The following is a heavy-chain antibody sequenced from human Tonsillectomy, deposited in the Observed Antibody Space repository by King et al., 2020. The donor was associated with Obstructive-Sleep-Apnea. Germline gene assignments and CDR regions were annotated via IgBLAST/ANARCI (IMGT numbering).Heavy chain of an antibody. CDR3: ARAGRDGDYVGWFAP. D-gene: IGHD4-17*01. CDR2: IYYSGST. V-gene: IGHV4-59*01. J-gene: IGHJ5*02. Sequence: VQLQESGPGLVKPSETLSLTCTVSGGSISSYYWSWIRPPPGKGLEWIGYIYYSGSTNYNPSLKSRVTISVDTSKNQFSLKLSSVTAADTAVYYCARAGRDGDYVGWFAPWGQGTLVTVSS. CDR1: GGSISSYY.